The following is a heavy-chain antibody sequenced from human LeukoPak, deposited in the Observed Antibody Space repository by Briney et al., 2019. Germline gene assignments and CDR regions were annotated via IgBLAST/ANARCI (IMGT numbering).Heavy chain of an antibody. Sequence: SETLSLTCTVSGGSISSYYWSWLRQPPGKGLEWVGYIYYSGSTNYNPSLKSRVTISVDTSKNQFSLKLSSVTAADTAVYYCARVVYDSSSWALGMDVWGQGTTVTVSS. CDR1: GGSISSYY. CDR2: IYYSGST. J-gene: IGHJ6*02. V-gene: IGHV4-59*01. CDR3: ARVVYDSSSWALGMDV. D-gene: IGHD6-13*01.